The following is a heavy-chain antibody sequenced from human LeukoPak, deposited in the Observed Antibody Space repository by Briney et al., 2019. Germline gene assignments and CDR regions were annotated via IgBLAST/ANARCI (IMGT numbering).Heavy chain of an antibody. CDR1: GYTFTGHY. J-gene: IGHJ5*02. CDR3: ARAGGGVYWFDP. Sequence: ASVKVSCKASGYTFTGHYMHWVRQAPGQGLEWMGWINPNSGGTNYAQKFQGRVTMTRDTSISTAYMELSRLRSDDTAVYYCARAGGGVYWFDPWGQGTLVTVSS. CDR2: INPNSGGT. V-gene: IGHV1-2*02. D-gene: IGHD3-16*01.